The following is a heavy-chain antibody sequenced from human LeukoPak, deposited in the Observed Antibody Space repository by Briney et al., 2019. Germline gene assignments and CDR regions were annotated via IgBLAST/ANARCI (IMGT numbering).Heavy chain of an antibody. V-gene: IGHV3-72*01. Sequence: PGGSLRLSCAASGFTFSDHYMDWVRQAPGKGLEWVGRTRNKANSYTTEYAASVKGRFTISRDDSKNSLYLQMNSLKTEDTAVYYCARVSPPSGWGQETLVTVSS. CDR3: ARVSPPSG. CDR2: TRNKANSYTT. J-gene: IGHJ4*02. CDR1: GFTFSDHY. D-gene: IGHD3-10*01.